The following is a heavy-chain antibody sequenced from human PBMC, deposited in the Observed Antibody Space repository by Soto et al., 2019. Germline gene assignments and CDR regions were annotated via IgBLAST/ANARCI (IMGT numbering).Heavy chain of an antibody. J-gene: IGHJ6*02. V-gene: IGHV3-23*01. CDR2: ISGSGGTT. D-gene: IGHD1-26*01. Sequence: GGSLRLSWAASGFTFSIYAMTWVRQAPGTRLEWVSGISGSGGTTSYTDSVKGRFTISRDNFKKTLFLEMKSLGVEDTAVYFCARDVWETTSRYYGLDLWGLGTTVTVSS. CDR3: ARDVWETTSRYYGLDL. CDR1: GFTFSIYA.